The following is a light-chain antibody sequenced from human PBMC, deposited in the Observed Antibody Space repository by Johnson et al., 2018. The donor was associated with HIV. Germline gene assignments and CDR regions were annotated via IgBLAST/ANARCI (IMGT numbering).Light chain of an antibody. CDR3: GTWDSSLSVYV. J-gene: IGLJ1*01. Sequence: QSVLTQPPSVSAAPGQKVTISCSGSSSNIGNNYVSWYQQLPGTAPKLLIYENNKRPSGIPDRFSGSKSGTPATLGITGLQTGDEADYYCGTWDSSLSVYVFGTWTKVTVL. CDR1: SSNIGNNY. V-gene: IGLV1-51*02. CDR2: ENN.